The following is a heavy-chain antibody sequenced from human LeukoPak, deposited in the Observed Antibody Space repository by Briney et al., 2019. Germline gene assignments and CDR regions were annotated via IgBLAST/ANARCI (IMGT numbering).Heavy chain of an antibody. CDR3: ARGHRVTTFDY. CDR1: GGSISSYY. CDR2: IYTSGST. V-gene: IGHV4-4*07. D-gene: IGHD4-17*01. Sequence: SETLSLTCTVSGGSISSYYCSWIRQPAGKGLEWIGRIYTSGSTNCNPSLKSRVTMSVDTSKNQFSLKLSSVTAADTAVYYCARGHRVTTFDYWGQGNLVTVSS. J-gene: IGHJ4*02.